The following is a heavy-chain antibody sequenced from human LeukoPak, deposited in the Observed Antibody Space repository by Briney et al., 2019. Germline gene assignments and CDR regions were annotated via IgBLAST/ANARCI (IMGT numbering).Heavy chain of an antibody. Sequence: PGGSLRLSCAASGFTVSGNYMSWVRQAPGKGLEWVSVIYSGGSTYYADSVKGRFTISRDNSKNTLYLQMNSLRAEDTAVYYCATSASGRSRIAAAGADYWGQGVLVTVSS. CDR2: IYSGGST. J-gene: IGHJ4*02. D-gene: IGHD6-13*01. V-gene: IGHV3-53*01. CDR3: ATSASGRSRIAAAGADY. CDR1: GFTVSGNY.